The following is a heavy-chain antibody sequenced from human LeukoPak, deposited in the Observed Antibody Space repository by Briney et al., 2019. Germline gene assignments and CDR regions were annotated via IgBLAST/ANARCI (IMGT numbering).Heavy chain of an antibody. J-gene: IGHJ4*02. D-gene: IGHD3-22*01. CDR1: GYSISSGYY. CDR2: IYHSGST. CDR3: ARMGSSGYYYQAFDY. Sequence: SETLSLTCAVSGYSISSGYYWGWIRQPPGTGLEWIGNIYHSGSTYYNPSLKSRVTISVDTSKNQFSLKLSSVTAADTAVYYCARMGSSGYYYQAFDYWGQGTLVTVSS. V-gene: IGHV4-38-2*01.